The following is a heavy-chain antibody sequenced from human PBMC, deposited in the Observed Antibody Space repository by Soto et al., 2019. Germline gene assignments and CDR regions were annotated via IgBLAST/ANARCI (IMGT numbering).Heavy chain of an antibody. D-gene: IGHD6-13*01. V-gene: IGHV3-30*04. J-gene: IGHJ4*02. Sequence: QVQLGESGGGVVQPGRSLRLSCAASGFTFTNFGLHWVRQAPDKGLEWVAVLLYNGYTQYYADSVKGRFTISGDNSKNTLYLQMDSLHPEDTAVYYCARAPNVSSWPYYFDSWGLGTLVAVSS. CDR1: GFTFTNFG. CDR2: LLYNGYTQ. CDR3: ARAPNVSSWPYYFDS.